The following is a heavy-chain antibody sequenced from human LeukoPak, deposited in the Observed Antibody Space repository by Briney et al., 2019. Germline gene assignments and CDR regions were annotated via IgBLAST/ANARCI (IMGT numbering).Heavy chain of an antibody. D-gene: IGHD2-15*01. V-gene: IGHV1-24*01. CDR1: GYTLTELS. CDR3: ATFRVGYCSGGSCSSPYYYYGMDV. Sequence: ASVKVSCKVSGYTLTELSMHWVRQAPGKGLEWMGGFDPEDGETIYAQKFQGRVTMTEDTSTDTAYMELSSLRSEDTAVYYCATFRVGYCSGGSCSSPYYYYGMDVWGQGTTVTVSS. CDR2: FDPEDGET. J-gene: IGHJ6*02.